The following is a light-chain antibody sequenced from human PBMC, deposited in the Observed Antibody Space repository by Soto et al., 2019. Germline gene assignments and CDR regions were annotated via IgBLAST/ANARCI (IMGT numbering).Light chain of an antibody. V-gene: IGKV2-30*01. J-gene: IGKJ4*01. CDR2: KVT. CDR3: LQGTNWPPT. Sequence: DVVMTQSPFSLPVTLGQPASISCRSSQSLVYSDGNSYLNWFQRRPGQSPRRLIYKVTNRDSGSPDRLRGIVAGSGFKLKISRVVAWVVGLYYGLQGTNWPPTFGGGTQGGIK. CDR1: QSLVYSDGNSY.